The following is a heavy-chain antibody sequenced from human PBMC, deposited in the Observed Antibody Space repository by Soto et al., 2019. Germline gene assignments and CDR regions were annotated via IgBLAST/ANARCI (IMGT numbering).Heavy chain of an antibody. CDR2: IYYSGST. V-gene: IGHV4-39*01. CDR3: ARENYFDY. CDR1: GGSISSSSYY. Sequence: SETLSLTCTVSGGSISSSSYYWGWIRQPPGKGLEWIGSIYYSGSTYYNPSLKSRVTISVDTSKNQLSLYLQMSSLRPEDTAVYYCARENYFDYWGQGTLVTVSS. J-gene: IGHJ4*02.